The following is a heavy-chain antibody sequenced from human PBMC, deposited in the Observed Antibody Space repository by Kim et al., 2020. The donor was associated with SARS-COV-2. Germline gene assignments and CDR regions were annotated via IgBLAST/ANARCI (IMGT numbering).Heavy chain of an antibody. J-gene: IGHJ3*02. CDR1: GYTLTELS. CDR3: ATGLGYCSGGSCYSYAFDI. CDR2: FDPEDGET. D-gene: IGHD2-15*01. Sequence: ASVKVSCKVSGYTLTELSMHWVRQAPGKGLEWMGGFDPEDGETIYAQKFQGRVTMTEDTSTDTAYMELSSLRSEDTAVYYCATGLGYCSGGSCYSYAFDIWGQGTMVTVSS. V-gene: IGHV1-24*01.